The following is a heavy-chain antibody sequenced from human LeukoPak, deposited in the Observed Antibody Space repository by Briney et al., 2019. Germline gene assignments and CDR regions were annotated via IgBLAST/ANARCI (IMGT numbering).Heavy chain of an antibody. CDR3: ATSVGGFGTRNWFDP. V-gene: IGHV1-2*02. J-gene: IGHJ5*02. Sequence: ASVTVSCKASGYTFTGYYMHWVRQAPGQGLEWMGWINPNSGGTNYAQKFQGRVTMTRDTSISTAYMELSRLRSDDTAVYYCATSVGGFGTRNWFDPWGQGTLVTVSS. D-gene: IGHD3-16*01. CDR1: GYTFTGYY. CDR2: INPNSGGT.